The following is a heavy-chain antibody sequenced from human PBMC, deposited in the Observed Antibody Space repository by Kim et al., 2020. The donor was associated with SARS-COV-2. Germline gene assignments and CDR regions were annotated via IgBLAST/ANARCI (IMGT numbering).Heavy chain of an antibody. D-gene: IGHD1-26*01. Sequence: KNYAPTFQGRVNMTRGTSPSTGYMELSSLRFEDTAVYYCAKYSWRNPFDYWGQGTLVTVSS. CDR2: K. CDR3: AKYSWRNPFDY. V-gene: IGHV1-46*01. J-gene: IGHJ4*02.